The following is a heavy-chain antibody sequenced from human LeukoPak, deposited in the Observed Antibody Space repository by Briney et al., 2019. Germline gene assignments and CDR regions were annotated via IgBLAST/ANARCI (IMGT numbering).Heavy chain of an antibody. CDR1: GFTFSDYA. J-gene: IGHJ4*02. CDR3: ARTLALYGSGSFFDF. D-gene: IGHD3-10*01. CDR2: ISYDGSIK. V-gene: IGHV3-30-3*01. Sequence: GGSLRLSCAASGFTFSDYAMHWIGQAPGKGLEWVAVISYDGSIKYYADSLKGRFTISRDNSKNTLYLQMNSLRAEDTAVYYCARTLALYGSGSFFDFWGQGTLVTVSS.